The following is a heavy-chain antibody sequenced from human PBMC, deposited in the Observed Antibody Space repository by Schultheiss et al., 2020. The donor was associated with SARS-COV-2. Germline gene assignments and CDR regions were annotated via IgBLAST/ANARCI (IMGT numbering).Heavy chain of an antibody. V-gene: IGHV3-30*01. Sequence: EGSLRLSCAASGFTFSTYAMHWVRQPPGKGLEWVALISYDGSNKDHADSVKGRFTISRDNSKNTLYLQMNSLRPEDAAVYYCARRNHYERKESDIWGQGTVVTVSS. J-gene: IGHJ3*02. CDR3: ARRNHYERKESDI. CDR2: ISYDGSNK. D-gene: IGHD3-22*01. CDR1: GFTFSTYA.